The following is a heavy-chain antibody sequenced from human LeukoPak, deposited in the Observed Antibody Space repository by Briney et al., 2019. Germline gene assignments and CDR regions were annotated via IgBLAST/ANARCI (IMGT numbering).Heavy chain of an antibody. CDR1: GYTFTSYG. J-gene: IGHJ5*02. D-gene: IGHD6-13*01. Sequence: ASVKVSCKASGYTFTSYGISWVRQAPGQGREWMGWISAYNGNTNYAQKLQGRVTMTTDTSTSTAYMELRSLRSDDTAVYYCARAIAALGGNWFDPWGQGTLVTVSS. CDR3: ARAIAALGGNWFDP. V-gene: IGHV1-18*01. CDR2: ISAYNGNT.